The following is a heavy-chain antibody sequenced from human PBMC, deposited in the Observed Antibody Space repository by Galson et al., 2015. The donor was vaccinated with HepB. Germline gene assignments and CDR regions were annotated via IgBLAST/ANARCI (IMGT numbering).Heavy chain of an antibody. J-gene: IGHJ6*02. CDR1: GYTFTSYA. Sequence: SVKVSCKASGYTFTSYAMHWVRQAPGQRLEWMGWINAGNGNTKYSQKFQGRVTITRDTSASTAYMELSSLRSEDTAVYYCARGPRPAPGTTVNYGMDVWGQGTTVTVSS. CDR2: INAGNGNT. V-gene: IGHV1-3*01. CDR3: ARGPRPAPGTTVNYGMDV. D-gene: IGHD4-11*01.